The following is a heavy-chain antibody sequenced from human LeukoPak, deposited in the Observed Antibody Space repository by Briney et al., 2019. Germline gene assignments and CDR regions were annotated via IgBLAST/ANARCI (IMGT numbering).Heavy chain of an antibody. D-gene: IGHD4-23*01. Sequence: PGGSLRLSCAASGFTFDDYAMHWVRQAPGKGLEWVSGISWNSGSIMYADSVKGRFTISRDNAKNSLYLQMSGLRAEDMALYYCAKDIYGGNSFAWNFDYWGQGTLVTVSS. V-gene: IGHV3-9*03. J-gene: IGHJ4*02. CDR3: AKDIYGGNSFAWNFDY. CDR2: ISWNSGSI. CDR1: GFTFDDYA.